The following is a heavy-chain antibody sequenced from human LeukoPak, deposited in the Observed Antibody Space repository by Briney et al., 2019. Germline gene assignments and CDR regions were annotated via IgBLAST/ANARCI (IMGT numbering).Heavy chain of an antibody. D-gene: IGHD1-26*01. CDR2: ISYDGSHQ. Sequence: GGSLRLSCAASGFTFSHYAMHWVRQAPGKGLEWVAVISYDGSHQYSADSVKGRLTISRDNSRHTLYLQMNSLRPEDTAVYYCASARNGTLKYWGQGTLVTVSS. CDR3: ASARNGTLKY. J-gene: IGHJ4*02. V-gene: IGHV3-30*01. CDR1: GFTFSHYA.